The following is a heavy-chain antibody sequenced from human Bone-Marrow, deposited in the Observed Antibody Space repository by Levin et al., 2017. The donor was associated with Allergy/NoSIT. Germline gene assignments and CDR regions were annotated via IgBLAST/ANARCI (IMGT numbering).Heavy chain of an antibody. CDR3: AITNSHYDSSGYYRGWPNWFDP. D-gene: IGHD3-22*01. J-gene: IGHJ5*02. CDR2: IYPGDSDT. Sequence: PGGSLRLSCKGSGYSFTSYWIGWVRQMPGKGLEWMGIIYPGDSDTRYSPSFQGQVTISADKSISTAYLQWSSLKASDTAMYYCAITNSHYDSSGYYRGWPNWFDPWGQGTLVTVSS. V-gene: IGHV5-51*01. CDR1: GYSFTSYW.